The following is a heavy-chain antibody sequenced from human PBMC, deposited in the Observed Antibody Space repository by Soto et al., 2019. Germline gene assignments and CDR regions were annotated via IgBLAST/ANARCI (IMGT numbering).Heavy chain of an antibody. CDR2: IDWDDDK. CDR1: GFSLNTRGMC. CDR3: ARAPSGDCKNGMDV. D-gene: IGHD2-21*02. Sequence: SGPTLVNPTQTLTLTCTFSGFSLNTRGMCVSWIRQPPGKALECLALIDWDDDKYYSSSLKTRLTISKDTSKSQVVFTMTNMDPADTATYYCARAPSGDCKNGMDVWGQGTTVTVS. V-gene: IGHV2-70*01. J-gene: IGHJ6*02.